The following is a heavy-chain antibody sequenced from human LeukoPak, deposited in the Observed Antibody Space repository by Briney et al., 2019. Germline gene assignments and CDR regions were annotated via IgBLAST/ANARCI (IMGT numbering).Heavy chain of an antibody. D-gene: IGHD6-13*01. CDR3: ARSAGGAAAGDLDY. Sequence: PGGSLRLSCAASGFTFDTYWMSWVRQAPGKGLEWVANIKQDGSEKDYVDSVKGRFTISRDNAKNSLYLQMNSLRDEDTALYYCARSAGGAAAGDLDYWGQGTLVTVSS. CDR2: IKQDGSEK. CDR1: GFTFDTYW. J-gene: IGHJ4*02. V-gene: IGHV3-7*03.